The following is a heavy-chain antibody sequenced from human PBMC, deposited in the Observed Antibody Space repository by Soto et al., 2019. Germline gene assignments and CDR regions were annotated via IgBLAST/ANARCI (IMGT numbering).Heavy chain of an antibody. D-gene: IGHD6-19*01. CDR3: ARDRRQWLGHETFDY. V-gene: IGHV3-33*01. J-gene: IGHJ4*02. CDR1: GFTFSSYG. CDR2: IWYDGSNK. Sequence: GGSLRLSCAASGFTFSSYGMHWVRQAPGKGLEWVAVIWYDGSNKYYADSVKGRFTISRDNSKNTLYLQMNSLRAEDTAVYYCARDRRQWLGHETFDYWGQGTLVTVSS.